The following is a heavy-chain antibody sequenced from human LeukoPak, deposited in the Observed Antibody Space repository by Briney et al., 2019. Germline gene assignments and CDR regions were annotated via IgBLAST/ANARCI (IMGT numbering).Heavy chain of an antibody. Sequence: GGSLRLSCAASGFTFSSYEMNWVRQAPGKGLEWVSYISGSSTYINYADSVKGRFTISRDNAKNSLYLQMNSLRAEDTAVYYCARDRRDYYDSSGYLDYWGQGSLVTVSS. CDR2: ISGSSTYI. CDR1: GFTFSSYE. D-gene: IGHD3-22*01. J-gene: IGHJ4*02. V-gene: IGHV3-48*03. CDR3: ARDRRDYYDSSGYLDY.